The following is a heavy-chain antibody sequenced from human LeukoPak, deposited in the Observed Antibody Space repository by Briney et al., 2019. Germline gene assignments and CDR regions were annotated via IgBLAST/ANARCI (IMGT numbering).Heavy chain of an antibody. Sequence: PSGTLSLTCAVSGGSISSSNWWSWVRQPPGKGLEWIASINHSGVTYCNPSLKSRVTISGDTSKNQFSLKVSSVTAADTAVYYCAREPADYWGQGTLVTVSS. CDR2: INHSGVT. J-gene: IGHJ4*02. V-gene: IGHV4-4*02. CDR3: AREPADY. CDR1: GGSISSSNW. D-gene: IGHD2-2*01.